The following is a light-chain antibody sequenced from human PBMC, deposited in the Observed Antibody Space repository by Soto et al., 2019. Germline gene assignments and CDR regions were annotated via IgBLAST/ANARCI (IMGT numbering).Light chain of an antibody. V-gene: IGKV3-15*01. CDR2: GAS. Sequence: EIVMTQSPATLSVSPGERATLSCRASQSISRRLAWYQQRPGQAPRLLIYGASTRATGIPARFSGSGSETEFTLTISSLQSEDFAVYYCQQCKNWPPFTFGQGTRLEIK. CDR3: QQCKNWPPFT. CDR1: QSISRR. J-gene: IGKJ5*01.